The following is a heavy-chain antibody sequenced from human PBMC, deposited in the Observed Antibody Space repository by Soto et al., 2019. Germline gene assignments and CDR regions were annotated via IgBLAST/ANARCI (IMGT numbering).Heavy chain of an antibody. Sequence: PSETLSLTCTVAGDSISSGNYYWNWIRQHPGKGLEWIGYLYSSGNTYYNPSLKSRVSISVDTSKNQFSLNLGSVTAADTAVYYCARAPRGEWGQGTLVTVSS. V-gene: IGHV4-31*03. D-gene: IGHD4-17*01. CDR1: GDSISSGNYY. J-gene: IGHJ4*02. CDR2: LYSSGNT. CDR3: ARAPRGE.